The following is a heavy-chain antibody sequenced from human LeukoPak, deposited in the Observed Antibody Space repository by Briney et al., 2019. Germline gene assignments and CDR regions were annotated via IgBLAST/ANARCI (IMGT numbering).Heavy chain of an antibody. Sequence: SETLSLTCAVYGGSFSGYYWSWLRQPPGKGLEWIGEINHSGSTNYNPSLKSRVAISVDTSKNQFSLKLSSVTAADTAVYYCARRGYSYGLAFFDYWGQGTLVTVSS. CDR2: INHSGST. CDR3: ARRGYSYGLAFFDY. CDR1: GGSFSGYY. V-gene: IGHV4-34*01. J-gene: IGHJ4*02. D-gene: IGHD5-18*01.